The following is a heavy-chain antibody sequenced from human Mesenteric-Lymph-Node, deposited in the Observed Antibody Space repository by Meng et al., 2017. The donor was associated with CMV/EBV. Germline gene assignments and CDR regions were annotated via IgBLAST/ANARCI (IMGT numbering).Heavy chain of an antibody. V-gene: IGHV1-18*01. CDR1: GYTFTRYG. D-gene: IGHD3-3*01. Sequence: SGYTFTRYGISWLRQAPGQGLEWMGWISGYNGDTTYAQKVQDRVTMTRDTSTNTAYMDLRSLTSDDTAVYYCARGYDFWSGGKFDYWGQGTLVPVSS. CDR3: ARGYDFWSGGKFDY. CDR2: ISGYNGDT. J-gene: IGHJ4*02.